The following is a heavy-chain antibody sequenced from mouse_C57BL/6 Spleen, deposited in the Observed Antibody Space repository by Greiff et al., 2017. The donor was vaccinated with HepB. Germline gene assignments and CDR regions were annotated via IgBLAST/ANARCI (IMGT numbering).Heavy chain of an antibody. V-gene: IGHV5-16*01. Sequence: EVMLVESEGGLVQPGSSMKLSCTASGFTFSDYYMAWVRQVPEKGLEWVANINYDGSSTYYLDSLKSRFIISRDNAKNILYLQMSSLKSEDTATYYCARDQDRGYFDVWGTGTTVTVSS. J-gene: IGHJ1*03. CDR3: ARDQDRGYFDV. CDR2: INYDGSST. CDR1: GFTFSDYY. D-gene: IGHD3-2*02.